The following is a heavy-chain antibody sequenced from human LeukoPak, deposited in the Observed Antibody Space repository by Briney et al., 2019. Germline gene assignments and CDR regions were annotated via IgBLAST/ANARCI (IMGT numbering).Heavy chain of an antibody. CDR3: ARGPGVTMVRGVIIKKLGISFDP. CDR2: IYTSGST. Sequence: PSETLSLTCTVSGGSISSGSYYWSWIRQPAGKGLEWIGRIYTSGSTNYNPSLKSRVTISVDTSKNQFSLKLSSVTAADTAVYYCARGPGVTMVRGVIIKKLGISFDPWGQGTLVTVSS. V-gene: IGHV4-61*02. CDR1: GGSISSGSYY. D-gene: IGHD3-10*01. J-gene: IGHJ5*02.